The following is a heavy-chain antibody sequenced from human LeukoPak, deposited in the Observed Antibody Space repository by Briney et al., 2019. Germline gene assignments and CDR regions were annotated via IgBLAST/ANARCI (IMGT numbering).Heavy chain of an antibody. Sequence: QKLQGRVTMTTDTSTSTAYMELRSLRSDNTAVYYCAREYGSGSYGWFDPWGQGTLVTVSS. D-gene: IGHD3-10*01. J-gene: IGHJ5*02. V-gene: IGHV1-18*01. CDR3: AREYGSGSYGWFDP.